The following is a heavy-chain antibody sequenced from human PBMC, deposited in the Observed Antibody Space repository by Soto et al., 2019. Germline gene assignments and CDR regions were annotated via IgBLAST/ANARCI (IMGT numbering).Heavy chain of an antibody. J-gene: IGHJ4*02. V-gene: IGHV1-69*06. CDR3: AGRCDSTTCLGHFDY. CDR1: GGTFNNYV. D-gene: IGHD2-2*01. CDR2: ILPIFATA. Sequence: QVQLVQSGAEVKKPGSSVKVSCKASGGTFNNYVVNWVRQAPGQGLEWMGGILPIFATANYAQKFQGRVTITADKCTSTAYMELTSLRSEDTSVYYCAGRCDSTTCLGHFDYWGQGTLVTVAS.